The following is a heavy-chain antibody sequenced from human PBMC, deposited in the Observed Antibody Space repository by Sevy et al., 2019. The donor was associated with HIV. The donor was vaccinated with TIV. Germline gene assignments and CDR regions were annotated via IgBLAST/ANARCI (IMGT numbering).Heavy chain of an antibody. CDR2: MDYSVRT. J-gene: IGHJ3*02. CDR3: AREGDSSEFGFYFDI. Sequence: SETLSLTCNISGGSISNYYWSWLRQPPGKELEWIGYMDYSVRTNYNPSLKSRVTISLDTSKNHFSLKLSSVTAADTAVYYCAREGDSSEFGFYFDIWGQGTMVTVSS. CDR1: GGSISNYY. V-gene: IGHV4-59*13. D-gene: IGHD6-13*01.